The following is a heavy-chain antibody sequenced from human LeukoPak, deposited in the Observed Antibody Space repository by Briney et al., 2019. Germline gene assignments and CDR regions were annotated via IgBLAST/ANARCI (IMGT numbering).Heavy chain of an antibody. J-gene: IGHJ4*02. CDR1: GFTLSTYN. V-gene: IGHV3-21*01. CDR2: ISSGSSFI. D-gene: IGHD3-22*01. CDR3: ARESSGYFY. Sequence: GGALRSSCAASGFTLSTYNNKLVRQAPRKGLEWVSSISSGSSFIYYADSVKGRFTISRDNAKNSLFLQMNSLRAEDTAVYYCARESSGYFYWGQGTLVTVSS.